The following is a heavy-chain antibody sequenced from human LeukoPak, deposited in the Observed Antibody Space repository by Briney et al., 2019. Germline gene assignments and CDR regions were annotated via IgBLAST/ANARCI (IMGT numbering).Heavy chain of an antibody. CDR2: IYTSGST. CDR1: GGSISSGSYY. CDR3: ARGEYGSGSYYRSHYYYYYYMDV. D-gene: IGHD3-10*01. V-gene: IGHV4-61*02. Sequence: PSETLSLTCTVSGGSISSGSYYWSWIRQPAGKGLEWIGRIYTSGSTNYNPSLKSRVTMSVDTSKNQFSLKLSSVTAADTAVYYCARGEYGSGSYYRSHYYYYYYMDVWGKGTTVTISS. J-gene: IGHJ6*03.